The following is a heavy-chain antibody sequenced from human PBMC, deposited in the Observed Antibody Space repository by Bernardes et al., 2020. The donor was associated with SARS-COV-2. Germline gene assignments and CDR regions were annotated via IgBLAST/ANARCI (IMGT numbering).Heavy chain of an antibody. CDR3: ARASAWNFDL. CDR2: LSSGGNT. J-gene: IGHJ2*01. V-gene: IGHV3-66*02. Sequence: GGSLRLSFATSGFTVSSSYMSWVRPAPGKGLEWVSVLSSGGNTYYADSVKGRFTIPRDNSKNTLNLQMNSLRGDDMAVYYCARASAWNFDLWGRGTLVTVSS. CDR1: GFTVSSSY.